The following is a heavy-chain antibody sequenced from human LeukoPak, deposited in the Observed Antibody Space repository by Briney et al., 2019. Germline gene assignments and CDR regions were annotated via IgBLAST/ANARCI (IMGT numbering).Heavy chain of an antibody. CDR3: ARGRDYYDFWSGDYFDY. CDR2: IYYSGST. D-gene: IGHD3-3*01. V-gene: IGHV4-59*01. CDR1: GGSISSYY. J-gene: IGHJ4*02. Sequence: SETLSLTCTVSGGSISSYYWSWIRQPPGKGLEWIGYIYYSGSTNYNPSLKSRVTISVDTSKNQFSLKLSSVTAADTAVYYCARGRDYYDFWSGDYFDYWGQGTLVTVSS.